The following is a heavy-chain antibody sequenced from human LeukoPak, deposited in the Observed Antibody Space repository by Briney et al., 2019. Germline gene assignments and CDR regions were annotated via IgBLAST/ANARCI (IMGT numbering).Heavy chain of an antibody. D-gene: IGHD4-17*01. CDR1: GFTFSSYA. Sequence: GGSLRLSCAASGFTFSSYAMHWVRQAPGKGLEHFSAISSDGGSTYYANSVKGRFTISRDNSKNTLYLQMGSLRAEDMAVYYCARDRFDYGDYSLAWYYFDYWGQGTLVTVSS. V-gene: IGHV3-64*01. CDR3: ARDRFDYGDYSLAWYYFDY. J-gene: IGHJ4*02. CDR2: ISSDGGST.